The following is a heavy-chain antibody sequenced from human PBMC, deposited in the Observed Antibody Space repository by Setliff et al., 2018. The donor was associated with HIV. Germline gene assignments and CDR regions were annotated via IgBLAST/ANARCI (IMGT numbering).Heavy chain of an antibody. Sequence: PSETLSLTCTVSDGPINNYWWNWIRQSPGKGLEWIGFGHYSGNFSYNPSLNSRFTISIDTSKNQFSLKATSVTAEDTAVYYCARWWETAQRGFDIWGQVTVVTVSS. CDR1: DGPINNYW. J-gene: IGHJ3*02. V-gene: IGHV4-59*08. D-gene: IGHD1-26*01. CDR2: GHYSGNF. CDR3: ARWWETAQRGFDI.